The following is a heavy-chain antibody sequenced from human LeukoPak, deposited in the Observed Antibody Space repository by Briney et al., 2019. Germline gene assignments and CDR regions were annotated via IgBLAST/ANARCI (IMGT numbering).Heavy chain of an antibody. CDR2: IRGSGAGI. D-gene: IGHD3-22*01. CDR1: GLTFSSYT. J-gene: IGHJ4*02. Sequence: PGGSLRLSCEASGLTFSSYTMNWVRQAPGKRLEWVSGIRGSGAGINYADSVKGRFTISRDNSKNTLYLQMNSLGAEDTAVYYCATDYYDTRHLDNWGQGTLVTVSS. CDR3: ATDYYDTRHLDN. V-gene: IGHV3-23*01.